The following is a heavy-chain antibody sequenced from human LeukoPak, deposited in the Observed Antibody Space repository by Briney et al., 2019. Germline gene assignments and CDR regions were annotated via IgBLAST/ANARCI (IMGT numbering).Heavy chain of an antibody. CDR3: ARGPPTDYYDSSGFYYVFDY. V-gene: IGHV4-34*01. CDR2: INHSGST. J-gene: IGHJ4*02. Sequence: SETLSLTCAVYGGSFSGYYWSWIRQPPGKGLEWIGEINHSGSTNYNPSLKSRVTISVDTSNNHFSLKLSSVTAADTAVYFCARGPPTDYYDSSGFYYVFDYWGQGTLVTVSS. CDR1: GGSFSGYY. D-gene: IGHD3-22*01.